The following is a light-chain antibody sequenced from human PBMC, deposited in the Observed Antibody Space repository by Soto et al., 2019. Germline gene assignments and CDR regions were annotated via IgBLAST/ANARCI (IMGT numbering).Light chain of an antibody. CDR3: QQYKNWPRT. CDR1: QSISRN. CDR2: DAS. Sequence: EIVMTQSPATLSVSPGEGATLSCRASQSISRNLAWYQQRLGQTPRLLIYDASTRSTGIPARFSGSGSGTEFTLTISSLQSEDFAIYYCQQYKNWPRTFXQGTKVDIK. J-gene: IGKJ1*01. V-gene: IGKV3-15*01.